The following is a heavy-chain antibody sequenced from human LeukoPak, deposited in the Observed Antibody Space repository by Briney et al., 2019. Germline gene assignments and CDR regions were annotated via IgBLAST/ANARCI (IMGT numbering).Heavy chain of an antibody. D-gene: IGHD2-2*01. Sequence: SETLSLTCAVYGGSFSGYYWSWIRQPPGKGLEWIVEINHSGSTNYNPSLKSRVTISVDTSKNQFSLKLSSVTAADTAVYYCARVPIVVVPAAMYVYGMDVWGKGTTVTVSS. V-gene: IGHV4-34*01. CDR3: ARVPIVVVPAAMYVYGMDV. J-gene: IGHJ6*04. CDR2: INHSGST. CDR1: GGSFSGYY.